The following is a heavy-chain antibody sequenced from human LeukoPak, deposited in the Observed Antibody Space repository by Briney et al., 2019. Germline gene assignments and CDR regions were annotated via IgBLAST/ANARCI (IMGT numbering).Heavy chain of an antibody. V-gene: IGHV4-38-2*02. D-gene: IGHD6-19*01. CDR3: ARKRQWLGTHDAFDI. J-gene: IGHJ3*02. CDR1: GYSISSGYY. CDR2: IYHSGST. Sequence: SETLSLTCTVSGYSISSGYYWSWIRQPPGKGLEWIGSIYHSGSTNYNPSLKSRVTISVDTSKNQFSLKLSFVTAADTAVYYCARKRQWLGTHDAFDIWGQGTMVTVSS.